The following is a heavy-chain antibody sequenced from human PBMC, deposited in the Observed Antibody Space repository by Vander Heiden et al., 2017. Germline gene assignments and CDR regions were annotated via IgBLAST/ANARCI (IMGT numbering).Heavy chain of an antibody. J-gene: IGHJ3*02. V-gene: IGHV3-30*18. CDR1: GFTFSGYG. CDR3: VKDRIAVARDAFDI. D-gene: IGHD6-19*01. CDR2: ISYDGKKK. Sequence: QVQLVESGGGLVQPGRSLRLSCAASGFTFSGYGLHWVRQAPGKGLEWVADISYDGKKKHYADSVKGRFTISRDNSKKMLYLQMNSLRVDDTAVYYCVKDRIAVARDAFDIWGQGTKVTVS.